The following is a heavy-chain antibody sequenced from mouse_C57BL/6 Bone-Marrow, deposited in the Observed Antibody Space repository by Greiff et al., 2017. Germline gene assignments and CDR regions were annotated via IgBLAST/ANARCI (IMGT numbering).Heavy chain of an antibody. CDR1: GFNIKDDY. J-gene: IGHJ1*03. Sequence: EVQRVESGAELVRPGASVKLSCTASGFNIKDDYMHWVKQRPEQGLEWIGWIDPENGDTEYASKFQGKATITADTSSNTAYLQLSSLTSEDTAVYYCTTGGNYEYFDVWGTGTTVTVSS. V-gene: IGHV14-4*01. D-gene: IGHD2-1*01. CDR2: IDPENGDT. CDR3: TTGGNYEYFDV.